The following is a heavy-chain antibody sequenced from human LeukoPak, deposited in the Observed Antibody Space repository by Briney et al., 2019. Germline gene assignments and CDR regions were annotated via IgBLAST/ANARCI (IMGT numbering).Heavy chain of an antibody. J-gene: IGHJ4*02. CDR2: ISYDGTNK. CDR3: VRDQGGGRYYGEDY. CDR1: RFSFSNYG. D-gene: IGHD3-10*01. Sequence: GRSLRLSCAASRFSFSNYGMHWVRQAPGKGLEWVAVISYDGTNKYYADSVNGRFSISRDNTKNTLYLQMNSLRAEDTAVYYCVRDQGGGRYYGEDYWGQGTLVTVSS. V-gene: IGHV3-30*03.